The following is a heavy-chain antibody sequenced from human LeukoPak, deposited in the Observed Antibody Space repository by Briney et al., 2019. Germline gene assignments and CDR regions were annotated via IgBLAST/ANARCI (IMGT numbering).Heavy chain of an antibody. CDR3: ATFSGNHVFDY. J-gene: IGHJ4*02. Sequence: PSETLSLTCSVSGGSINRSSKYWGWIRQSPGKGLEWIGSVYYSGSTDYNSSLKSRVTISVDTSKNHFSLKLSSVTAADTAVYYCATFSGNHVFDYWGQGTRVTVSS. CDR1: GGSINRSSKY. V-gene: IGHV4-39*02. CDR2: VYYSGST. D-gene: IGHD1-14*01.